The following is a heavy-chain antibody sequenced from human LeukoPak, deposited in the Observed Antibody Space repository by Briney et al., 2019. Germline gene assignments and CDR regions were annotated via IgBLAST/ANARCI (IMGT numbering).Heavy chain of an antibody. J-gene: IGHJ4*02. Sequence: PGGSLRLSCAASGFSFSRYWVSWVRQASGKGLEWVANMNQDGSEKYYVDSVKGRFTISRDNAKNSLYLQLNSLRAEDTAVYYCARDGAARGSGSFGDWGQGTQLTVSS. D-gene: IGHD3-10*01. CDR1: GFSFSRYW. V-gene: IGHV3-7*01. CDR3: ARDGAARGSGSFGD. CDR2: MNQDGSEK.